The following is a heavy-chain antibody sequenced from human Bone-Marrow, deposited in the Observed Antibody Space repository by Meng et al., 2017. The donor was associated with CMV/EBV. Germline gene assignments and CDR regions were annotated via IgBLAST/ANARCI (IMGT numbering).Heavy chain of an antibody. J-gene: IGHJ3*01. CDR3: ARGLGRKALKDAFDF. Sequence: ASVKVSCKTSGYTFTGYYIYWVRQDPGQGLEWMGWINANGGNTNYAQKFQGRVTMTRDKSINTAYMELSNLRSNDTAVYFCARGLGRKALKDAFDFWGRGTVVTVSS. CDR2: INANGGNT. CDR1: GYTFTGYY. D-gene: IGHD3-16*01. V-gene: IGHV1-2*02.